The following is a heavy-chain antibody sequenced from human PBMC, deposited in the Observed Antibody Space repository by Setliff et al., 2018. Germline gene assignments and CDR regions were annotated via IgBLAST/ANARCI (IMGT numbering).Heavy chain of an antibody. J-gene: IGHJ1*01. CDR2: IWDDGGNK. CDR3: ASSSGWIPWIQH. D-gene: IGHD3-10*01. Sequence: GGSLRLSCAASGFTFSTYRMHWVRQAPGKGLEWVAVIWDDGGNKYHADSVKGRFTISRDNSKNTLYLQMNSLRPEDTAVYYCASSSGWIPWIQHWGPGTLVTVSS. CDR1: GFTFSTYR. V-gene: IGHV3-33*08.